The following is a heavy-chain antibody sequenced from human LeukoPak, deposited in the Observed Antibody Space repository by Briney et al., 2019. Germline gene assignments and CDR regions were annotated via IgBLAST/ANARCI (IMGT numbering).Heavy chain of an antibody. CDR1: GGSISSGGYY. Sequence: SETLSLTCTVSGGSISSGGYYWSWIRQHPGKGLEWIGYIYYSGSTNYNPSLKSRVTISVDTSKNQFSLKLSSVTAADTAVYYCARDQAELRYFDWFHWFDPWGQGTLVTVSS. CDR3: ARDQAELRYFDWFHWFDP. CDR2: IYYSGST. V-gene: IGHV4-61*08. J-gene: IGHJ5*02. D-gene: IGHD3-9*01.